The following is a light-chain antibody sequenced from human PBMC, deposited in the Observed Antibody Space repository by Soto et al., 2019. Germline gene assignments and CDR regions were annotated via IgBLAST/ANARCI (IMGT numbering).Light chain of an antibody. CDR3: QQYETFPLT. CDR2: KES. J-gene: IGKJ4*01. Sequence: DIQMTQSPSTLSASVGDRVTIACRASQSISTWLAWYQQKPGKAPKLLIYKESILESGVPSRFSGSGSATEFTLTISSLQPEDFASYYCQQYETFPLTFGGGTKVEIK. CDR1: QSISTW. V-gene: IGKV1-5*03.